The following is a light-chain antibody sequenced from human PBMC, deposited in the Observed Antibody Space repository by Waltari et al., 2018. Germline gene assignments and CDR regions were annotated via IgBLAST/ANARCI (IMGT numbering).Light chain of an antibody. Sequence: QSALTQPASVSGSLGQSITISCTGTNRDVGGYNFVSWYQQHPGKAPKLMIYDVSNRPSGGSSRFSGSKSGNTASLTISGLQAEDEADYHCISYRKGTTGNVALGGGTKVTVL. V-gene: IGLV2-14*03. CDR3: ISYRKGTTGNVA. CDR1: NRDVGGYNF. J-gene: IGLJ2*01. CDR2: DVS.